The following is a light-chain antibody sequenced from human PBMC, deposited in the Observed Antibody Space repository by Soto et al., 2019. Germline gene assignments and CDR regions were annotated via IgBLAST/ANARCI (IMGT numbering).Light chain of an antibody. J-gene: IGKJ4*01. Sequence: DIVMTQSPDSLAVSLGERATINCKSSQSVLYRSNNKNYLAWYQQKPGQPPKLLISWASTRESGVPDRFSGSGSGTYFTLTISSLQAGDVAVYYCQQYFGTPLTFGGGTKVEIK. CDR3: QQYFGTPLT. V-gene: IGKV4-1*01. CDR2: WAS. CDR1: QSVLYRSNNKNY.